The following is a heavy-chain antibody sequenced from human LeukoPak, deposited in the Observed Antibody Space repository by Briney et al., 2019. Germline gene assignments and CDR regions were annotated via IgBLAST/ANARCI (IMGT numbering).Heavy chain of an antibody. CDR1: GFTFSDYY. CDR2: ISSSDSTI. Sequence: GGSLRLSCAASGFTFSDYYMSWIRQAPGKGLEWVSYISSSDSTIYYADSVRGRFTISRDNAKNSLYLQMNSLRAEDTAVYYCARGGADYYYYYMDVWGKGTTVTVSS. V-gene: IGHV3-11*01. J-gene: IGHJ6*03. CDR3: ARGGADYYYYYMDV. D-gene: IGHD1-26*01.